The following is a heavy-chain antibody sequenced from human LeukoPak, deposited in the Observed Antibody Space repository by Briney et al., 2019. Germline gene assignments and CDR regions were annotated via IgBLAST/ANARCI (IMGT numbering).Heavy chain of an antibody. CDR3: AKRDSSGWYYFDY. CDR1: GFTFISYA. V-gene: IGHV3-23*01. J-gene: IGHJ4*02. D-gene: IGHD6-19*01. CDR2: IVGSGGST. Sequence: GGSLRLSCVASGFTFISYAMSWVRQAPGKGLEWVSGIVGSGGSTFYADSVKGRFTISRDSSKNTLYLQMNSLRAEDTAVYYCAKRDSSGWYYFDYWGQGTLVTVSS.